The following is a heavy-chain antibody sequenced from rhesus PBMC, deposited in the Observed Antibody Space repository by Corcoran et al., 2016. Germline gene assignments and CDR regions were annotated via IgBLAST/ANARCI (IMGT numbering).Heavy chain of an antibody. Sequence: QVQLQESGPGLVKPSETLSLTCAVSGGSISSSTWWRWLRRSPGKGLELIGYIYGGSGSTSYNPSLKSRVTISTDTSKNQFSLKLSSVTAADTAVYYCAKQIAAAGTRAFDFWGQGLRVTVSS. CDR1: GGSISSSTW. CDR3: AKQIAAAGTRAFDF. J-gene: IGHJ3*01. CDR2: IYGGSGST. D-gene: IGHD6-31*01. V-gene: IGHV4-65*01.